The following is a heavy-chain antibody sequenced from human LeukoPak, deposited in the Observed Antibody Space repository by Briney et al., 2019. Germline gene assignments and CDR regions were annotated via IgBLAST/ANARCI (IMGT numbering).Heavy chain of an antibody. CDR2: INPNSGGT. Sequence: GASVKVSCKASGYTFTGYYIQWVRQAPGQGLEWMGWINPNSGGTNYAQKFQGRVTMTRDTSISAAYMELSRLRSDDTAVYYCARVRDTMIVKSWGARNAFDIWGQGTMVTVSS. CDR1: GYTFTGYY. D-gene: IGHD3-22*01. V-gene: IGHV1-2*02. J-gene: IGHJ3*02. CDR3: ARVRDTMIVKSWGARNAFDI.